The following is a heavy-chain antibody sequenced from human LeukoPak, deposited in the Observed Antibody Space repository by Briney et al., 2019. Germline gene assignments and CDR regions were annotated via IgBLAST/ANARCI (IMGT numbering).Heavy chain of an antibody. V-gene: IGHV3-53*01. D-gene: IGHD3-10*01. CDR2: IYSGGGT. CDR1: GFSVSNDY. CDR3: AKAGDYYYYYYMDV. J-gene: IGHJ6*03. Sequence: GGSLRLSCAVSGFSVSNDYMSWVRQAPGKGLEWVSVIYSGGGTGYADSVKGRFTISRDNSKHTLYLQMNSLRAEDTAVYYCAKAGDYYYYYYMDVWGKGTTVTISS.